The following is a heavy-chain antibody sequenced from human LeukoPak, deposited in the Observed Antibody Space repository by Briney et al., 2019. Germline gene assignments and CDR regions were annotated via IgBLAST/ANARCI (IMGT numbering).Heavy chain of an antibody. CDR1: GGSISSYY. V-gene: IGHV4-59*08. D-gene: IGHD6-13*01. CDR3: ARLRPGSSWDSSVDY. CDR2: IYYSGST. Sequence: SETPSLTCTVSGGSISSYYWSWIRQPPGKGLEWIGYIYYSGSTNYNPSLKSRVTISVDTSKNQFSLKLSSVTAADTAVYYCARLRPGSSWDSSVDYWGQGTLVTVSS. J-gene: IGHJ4*02.